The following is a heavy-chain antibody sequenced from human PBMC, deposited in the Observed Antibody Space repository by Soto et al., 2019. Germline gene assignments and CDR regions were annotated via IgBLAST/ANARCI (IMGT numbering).Heavy chain of an antibody. V-gene: IGHV6-1*01. CDR2: TYFRSKWYN. D-gene: IGHD5-12*01. Sequence: PSQTLSLTCAISGDSVSSNTASWNWIRQSPSRGLEWLGRTYFRSKWYNDYAVSVKSRIIINPDTSNNRFSLQLNSVTPEDTAVYFCAKGDNLGPKTGYAFDAWGQGIMVTVSS. J-gene: IGHJ4*02. CDR1: GDSVSSNTAS. CDR3: AKGDNLGPKTGYAFDA.